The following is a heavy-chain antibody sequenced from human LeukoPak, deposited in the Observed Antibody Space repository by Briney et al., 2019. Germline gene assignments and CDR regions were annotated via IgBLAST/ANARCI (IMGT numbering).Heavy chain of an antibody. Sequence: GGSLRLSCAASGFTFSSYEMNWVRQAPGKGLEWVSYISSSGSTIYYADSVKGRFTISRDNSKNTLYLQMNSLRAEDTAVYYCAKVTYGSGTYGAFDSWGQGTLVTVSS. CDR1: GFTFSSYE. J-gene: IGHJ4*02. CDR2: ISSSGSTI. V-gene: IGHV3-48*03. CDR3: AKVTYGSGTYGAFDS. D-gene: IGHD3-10*01.